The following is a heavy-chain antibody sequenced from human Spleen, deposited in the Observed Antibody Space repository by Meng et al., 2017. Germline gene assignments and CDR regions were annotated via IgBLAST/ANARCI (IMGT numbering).Heavy chain of an antibody. Sequence: QVQLMQSGAEVKKPGASVKVSCKASGYSFNGYYLHWVRQAPGQGLEWMGRINPKSGDTHYAQKFQARVTMTGDTSISTAYMELSGLRSDDTAMYYCARDEDISAAGKLFGDYWGQGTLVTASS. CDR1: GYSFNGYY. J-gene: IGHJ4*02. CDR3: ARDEDISAAGKLFGDY. CDR2: INPKSGDT. V-gene: IGHV1-2*06. D-gene: IGHD6-13*01.